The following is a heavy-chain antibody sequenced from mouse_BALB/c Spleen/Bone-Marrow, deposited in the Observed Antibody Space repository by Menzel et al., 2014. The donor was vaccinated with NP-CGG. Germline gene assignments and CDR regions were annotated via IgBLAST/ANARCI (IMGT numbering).Heavy chain of an antibody. J-gene: IGHJ4*01. V-gene: IGHV5-9-3*01. CDR1: GYTFSSYA. CDR3: ARALDGYEAIDY. CDR2: ISGGGSYT. Sequence: EVQVVESGGGLVKPGGSLKLSCAASGYTFSSYAMAWVRQTPEKRLEWVATISGGGSYTNYADSGKGRPTISRDNATSTQMLQMSRLRSEAAAMYYAARALDGYEAIDYWGPGTTVTVSS. D-gene: IGHD2-2*01.